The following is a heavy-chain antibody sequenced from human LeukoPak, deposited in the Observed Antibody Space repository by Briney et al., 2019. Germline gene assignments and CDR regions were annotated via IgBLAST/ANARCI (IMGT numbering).Heavy chain of an antibody. CDR1: GFTFSSYA. D-gene: IGHD5-18*01. CDR2: ISYDGSNK. Sequence: PGGSLRLSCSASGFTFSSYAMHWVRQAPGKGLEWVAVISYDGSNKYYADSVKGRFTISRDNSKNTLYLQMNSLRAEDTAVYYCARDLVVDTAMYGYYYYGMDVWGQGTTVTVSS. V-gene: IGHV3-30-3*01. J-gene: IGHJ6*02. CDR3: ARDLVVDTAMYGYYYYGMDV.